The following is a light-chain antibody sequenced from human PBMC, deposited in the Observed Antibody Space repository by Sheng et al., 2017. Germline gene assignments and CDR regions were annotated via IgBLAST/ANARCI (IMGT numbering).Light chain of an antibody. CDR2: ETS. J-gene: IGKJ4*01. V-gene: IGKV3-11*01. Sequence: EIVLTQSPGTLSLSPGDRATLSCRASQSVSSSYLAWYQQKPGQAPRLLIYETSNRATGIPARFSGSGSGTDFTLTISSLEPEDFAVYYCQQRYKWPPLTFGGGTKVEIK. CDR1: QSVSSSY. CDR3: QQRYKWPPLT.